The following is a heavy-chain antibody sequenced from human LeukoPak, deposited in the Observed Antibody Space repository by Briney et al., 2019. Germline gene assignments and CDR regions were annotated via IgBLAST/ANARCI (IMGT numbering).Heavy chain of an antibody. CDR1: GFTFSNYG. Sequence: GRSLRLSCAASGFTFSNYGMHWVRQAPGKGLEWVAVISYDESNKYYADSVKGRFTISRDNSKNTLYLQMNSLRAEDTAMYYCAKGSYYYGSGSFHWFDPRGRGTLVTVSS. J-gene: IGHJ5*02. D-gene: IGHD3-10*01. CDR3: AKGSYYYGSGSFHWFDP. CDR2: ISYDESNK. V-gene: IGHV3-30*18.